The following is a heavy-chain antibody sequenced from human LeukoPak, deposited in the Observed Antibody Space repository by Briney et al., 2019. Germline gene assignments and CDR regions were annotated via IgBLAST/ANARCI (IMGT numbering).Heavy chain of an antibody. V-gene: IGHV4-59*01. CDR2: IYYSGST. Sequence: PSETLSLTCTVSGGSISSNYWSWIRQPPGKGLEWIGYIYYSGSTNYNPSLKSRVTISVDTSKNQFSLKLSSVTAADTAVYYCARGYSYGFDYWGQGTLVTVSS. J-gene: IGHJ4*02. CDR1: GGSISSNY. CDR3: ARGYSYGFDY. D-gene: IGHD5-18*01.